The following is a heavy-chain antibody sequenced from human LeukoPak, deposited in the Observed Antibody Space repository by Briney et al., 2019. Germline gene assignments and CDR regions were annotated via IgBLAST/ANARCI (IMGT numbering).Heavy chain of an antibody. CDR2: INAAGNST. CDR1: GFTVSSYW. CDR3: AKRHLPVETTGRDDY. J-gene: IGHJ4*02. V-gene: IGHV3-74*01. Sequence: GGSLILTCVAPGFTVSSYWMHWVRQGPGKGLVWVSRINAAGNSTNYADFVKGRFTISRDNAKNTLYLQMNSLRAEDTAVYYCAKRHLPVETTGRDDYWGQGTLVTVSS. D-gene: IGHD1-26*01.